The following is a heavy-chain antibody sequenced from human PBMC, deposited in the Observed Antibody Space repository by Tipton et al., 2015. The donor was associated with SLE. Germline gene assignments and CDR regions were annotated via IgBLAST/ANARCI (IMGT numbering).Heavy chain of an antibody. CDR2: IYLSGST. J-gene: IGHJ3*01. D-gene: IGHD3-16*02. V-gene: IGHV4-38-2*01. CDR3: ARVKDYIWGSYPLGTFDV. Sequence: TLSLTCAVSGYSISSGYYWGWIRQPPGKGLEWIGSIYLSGSTYYNPSLKSRVTISVDTSKNQFSLKLSSVTAADTAVYYCARVKDYIWGSYPLGTFDVWGQGTMVTVSS. CDR1: GYSISSGYY.